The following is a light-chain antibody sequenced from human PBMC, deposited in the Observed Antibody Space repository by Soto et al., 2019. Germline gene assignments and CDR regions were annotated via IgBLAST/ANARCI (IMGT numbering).Light chain of an antibody. V-gene: IGKV3-20*01. Sequence: EIVLTHSPGTLSLYPWERATLSCRASQSVSSSYLAWYQQKPGQAPRLLIYGASSRASGTPDRFSGSGSGTDFTLTISRLEPEDFAVYYRQQCCSSPITFGQGTRLEIK. CDR2: GAS. J-gene: IGKJ5*01. CDR3: QQCCSSPIT. CDR1: QSVSSSY.